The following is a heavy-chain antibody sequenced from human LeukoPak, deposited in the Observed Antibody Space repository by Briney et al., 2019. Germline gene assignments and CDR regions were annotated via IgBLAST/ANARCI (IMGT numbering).Heavy chain of an antibody. J-gene: IGHJ4*02. CDR1: GFTFSSYA. Sequence: PGGSLRLSCAASGFTFSSYAMNWVRQAPGKGLEWISYIPSSGDTIRYADSVKGRFTISRDNAKSSLFLQMNSLRVGDTAVYYCARRPPYDSNGYPYDYWGQGTLVTVSS. D-gene: IGHD3-22*01. CDR2: IPSSGDTI. V-gene: IGHV3-48*03. CDR3: ARRPPYDSNGYPYDY.